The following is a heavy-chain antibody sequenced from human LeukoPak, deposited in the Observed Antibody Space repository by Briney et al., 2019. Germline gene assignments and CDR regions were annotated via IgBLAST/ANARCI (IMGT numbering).Heavy chain of an antibody. V-gene: IGHV1-46*01. D-gene: IGHD2-2*02. J-gene: IGHJ6*03. Sequence: ASVKVSCKASGYTFTSYYMHWVRQAPGEGLEWMGIINPSGDSTSYAQKFQGRVTMTRDMSTSTVYMELSSLRSEDTAVYYCARVAAEVVGVPGPIGFGWLRRDYYYMDVWGKGTTVTVSS. CDR2: INPSGDST. CDR3: ARVAAEVVGVPGPIGFGWLRRDYYYMDV. CDR1: GYTFTSYY.